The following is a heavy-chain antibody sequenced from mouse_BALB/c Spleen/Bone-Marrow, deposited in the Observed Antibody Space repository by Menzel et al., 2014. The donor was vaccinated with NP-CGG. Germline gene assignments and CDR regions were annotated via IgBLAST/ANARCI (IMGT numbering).Heavy chain of an antibody. CDR2: IHPSDSET. D-gene: IGHD6-1*01. Sequence: QVQLKESGAELVRPGASVKLSCKASGYSFTSYWMNWVKQRPGQGLEWIAMIHPSDSETWLNQKFKDKATLTVDKSSXTAVMQLSSPTSEDSADYFCGRSERTRMNSWGQGTPLSVS. CDR1: GYSFTSYW. V-gene: IGHV1S82*01. CDR3: GRSERTRMNS. J-gene: IGHJ2*01.